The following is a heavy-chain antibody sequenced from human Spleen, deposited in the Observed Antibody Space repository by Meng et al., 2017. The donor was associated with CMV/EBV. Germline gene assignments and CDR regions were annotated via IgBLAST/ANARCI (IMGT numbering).Heavy chain of an antibody. CDR3: ARDSRSIAARFFLNY. CDR1: GGTFSSYT. V-gene: IGHV1-69*04. D-gene: IGHD6-6*01. CDR2: IIPILGIA. Sequence: SVKVSCKASGGTFSSYTISWVRQAPGQGLEWMGRIIPILGIANYAQKFQGRVTMTGDTSITTAYMELSRLRSDDTAVYYCARDSRSIAARFFLNYWGQGTLVTVS. J-gene: IGHJ4*02.